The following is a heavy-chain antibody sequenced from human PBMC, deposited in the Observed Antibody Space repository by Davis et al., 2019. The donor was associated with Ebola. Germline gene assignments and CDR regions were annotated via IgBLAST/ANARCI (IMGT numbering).Heavy chain of an antibody. D-gene: IGHD3-3*01. CDR2: INPNSGGT. CDR3: ARSSKLRFRSWFDP. Sequence: ASVKVSCKASGYTFTGYYMHWVRQAPGQGLEWMGWINPNSGGTNYAQKFQGRVTMTRDTSTSTVYMELSSLRSEDTAVYYCARSSKLRFRSWFDPWGQGTLVTVSS. V-gene: IGHV1-2*02. CDR1: GYTFTGYY. J-gene: IGHJ5*02.